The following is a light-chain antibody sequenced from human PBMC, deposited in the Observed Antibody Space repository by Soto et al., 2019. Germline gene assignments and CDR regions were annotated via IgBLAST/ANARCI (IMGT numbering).Light chain of an antibody. Sequence: QSALTQPPSASGSPGQSVTISCIGTSSDVGGYNYVSWYQQRPGKAPKLMIYEVSKRPSGVPDRFSGSKSGNTASLTVSGLQAEDEANYYCSSFAGSNNVIFGGGTKLTVL. J-gene: IGLJ2*01. CDR3: SSFAGSNNVI. V-gene: IGLV2-8*01. CDR2: EVS. CDR1: SSDVGGYNY.